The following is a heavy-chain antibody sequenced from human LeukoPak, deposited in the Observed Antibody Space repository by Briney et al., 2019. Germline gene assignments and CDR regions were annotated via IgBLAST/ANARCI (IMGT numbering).Heavy chain of an antibody. Sequence: GGSLRLSCAASGFTFSDYWMSWVRQAPGKGLEWVANIQQDGSEKYYVDSVKGRFTISRDNAKNLLYLQMDSLRDEDAAIYYCARDRGRRYFDNWGQGSLVTVSS. CDR2: IQQDGSEK. V-gene: IGHV3-7*01. J-gene: IGHJ4*02. CDR3: ARDRGRRYFDN. CDR1: GFTFSDYW.